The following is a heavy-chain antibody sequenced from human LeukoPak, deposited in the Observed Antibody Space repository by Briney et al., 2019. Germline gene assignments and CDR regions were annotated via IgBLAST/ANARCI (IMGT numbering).Heavy chain of an antibody. CDR1: GYTFTGYY. CDR2: INPNSGGT. CDR3: AREIDYYDSREFDY. D-gene: IGHD3-22*01. Sequence: GASVKVSCKASGYTFTGYYMHWVRQAPGQGPEWMGWINPNSGGTNYAQKFQGRVTMTRDTSISTAYMELSRLRSDDTAVYYCAREIDYYDSREFDYWGQGTLVTVSS. J-gene: IGHJ4*02. V-gene: IGHV1-2*02.